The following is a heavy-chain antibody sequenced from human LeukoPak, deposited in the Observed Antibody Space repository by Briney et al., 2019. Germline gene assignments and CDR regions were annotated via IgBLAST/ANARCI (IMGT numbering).Heavy chain of an antibody. Sequence: RGESLRISCKGSGFSFTDYWIGWVRQVPGKGLEWMGIIYPDDSDTIYSPSFQGQVTLSADKSISTAYLQWSSLKASATAMYYSGRFSGSRLDTNWFARWGEGTLVTVSS. CDR2: IYPDDSDT. J-gene: IGHJ5*02. CDR1: GFSFTDYW. CDR3: GRFSGSRLDTNWFAR. D-gene: IGHD5-18*01. V-gene: IGHV5-51*01.